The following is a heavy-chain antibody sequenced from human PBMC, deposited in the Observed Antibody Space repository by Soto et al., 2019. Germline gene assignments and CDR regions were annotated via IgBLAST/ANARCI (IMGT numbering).Heavy chain of an antibody. Sequence: TLSLTCAVYGGSFSGDYWGWIRQPPGKGLEWIGEINHSGSTNYNPSLKSRVTISVDTSKNQFSLKLSSVTAADTAVYYCAGGVGDYGDYAAFDIWGQGTMVTGSS. D-gene: IGHD4-17*01. CDR1: GGSFSGDY. CDR3: AGGVGDYGDYAAFDI. V-gene: IGHV4-34*01. J-gene: IGHJ3*02. CDR2: INHSGST.